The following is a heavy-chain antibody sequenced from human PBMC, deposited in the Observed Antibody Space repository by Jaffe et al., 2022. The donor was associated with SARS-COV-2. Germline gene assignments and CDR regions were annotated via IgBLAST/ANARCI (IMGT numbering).Heavy chain of an antibody. V-gene: IGHV4-31*03. CDR1: GGSIRSSTFY. J-gene: IGHJ6*02. CDR2: INYSGNT. Sequence: QVHLQESGPGLVKPSQTLSLTCTVSGGSIRSSTFYWSWIRQLPGKGLEWIGYINYSGNTYYNPSLQSRLSVSVDTSRNHFSLNLSSVTAADTAVYYCARSEGPYYYYYGMDVWGQGTTVTVSS. CDR3: ARSEGPYYYYYGMDV.